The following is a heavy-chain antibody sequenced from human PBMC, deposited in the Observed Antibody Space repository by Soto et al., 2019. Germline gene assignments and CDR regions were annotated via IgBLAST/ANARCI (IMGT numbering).Heavy chain of an antibody. J-gene: IGHJ4*02. V-gene: IGHV1-3*01. CDR2: ITRDNGNT. CDR1: GYIFTTYA. CDR3: ARYARARYCAGPTCYVPSFDY. Sequence: QVQFVQSGAEVKKPGASVRVSCKASGYIFTTYAIHWVRQAPGQRLEWMGWITRDNGNTKYSQNFQGRVTITRDTFASAAYMELSSLKSEDTAVYYCARYARARYCAGPTCYVPSFDYWGQVTLVTVSS. D-gene: IGHD2-8*02.